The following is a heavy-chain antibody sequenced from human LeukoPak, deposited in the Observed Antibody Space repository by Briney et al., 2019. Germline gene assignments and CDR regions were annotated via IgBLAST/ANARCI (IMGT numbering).Heavy chain of an antibody. CDR2: INPNSGGT. D-gene: IGHD5-18*01. J-gene: IGHJ6*03. CDR3: ARDLRIQLWDYYYYMDV. Sequence: ASVTVSCKASGYTFTGYYMHWVRQAPGQGLEWMGWINPNSGGTNYAQKFQGRVTMTRDTSISTAYMELSRLRSEDTAVYYCARDLRIQLWDYYYYMDVWGKGTTVTVSS. V-gene: IGHV1-2*02. CDR1: GYTFTGYY.